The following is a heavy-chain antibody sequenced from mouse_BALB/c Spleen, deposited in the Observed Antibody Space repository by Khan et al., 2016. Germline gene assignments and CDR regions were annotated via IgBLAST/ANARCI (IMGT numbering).Heavy chain of an antibody. J-gene: IGHJ4*01. D-gene: IGHD1-1*01. CDR1: GFTFSDYY. CDR2: ISDGGSYT. Sequence: EVELVESGGGLVKPGGSLKLSCAASGFTFSDYYMYWVRQTPEKRLEWVATISDGGSYTYYPASVKGRFTISRDNAKNNLYLQMSSLKSEDTATYYCARWGYGSSYGYYARDYWGQGTSVTVSS. CDR3: ARWGYGSSYGYYARDY. V-gene: IGHV5-4*02.